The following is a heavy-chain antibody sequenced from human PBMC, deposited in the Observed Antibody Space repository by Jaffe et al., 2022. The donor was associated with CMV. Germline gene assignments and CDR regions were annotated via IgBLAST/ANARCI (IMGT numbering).Heavy chain of an antibody. V-gene: IGHV4-39*01. D-gene: IGHD6-13*01. CDR2: IYYSGST. CDR3: ARRVRIAAQRHYYYGMDV. CDR1: GGSISSSSYY. J-gene: IGHJ6*02. Sequence: QLQLQESGPGLVKPSETLSLTCTVSGGSISSSSYYWGWIRQPPGKGLEWIGSIYYSGSTYYNPSLKSRVTISVDTSKNQFSLKLSSVTAADTAVYYCARRVRIAAQRHYYYGMDVWGQGTTVTVSS.